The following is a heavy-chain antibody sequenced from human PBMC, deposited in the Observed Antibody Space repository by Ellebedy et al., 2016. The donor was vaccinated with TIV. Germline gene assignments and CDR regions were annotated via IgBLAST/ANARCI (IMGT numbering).Heavy chain of an antibody. CDR3: ARDEGGNSLGGGY. Sequence: AASVKVSCKDSGYSFTSYGISWVRQAPGQGLEWMGWSSAYNGNTNYAQKLQGRVTMTTDTSTSTAYMELRSLRSDDTAVYYCARDEGGNSLGGGYWGQGTLVTVSS. V-gene: IGHV1-18*01. CDR1: GYSFTSYG. D-gene: IGHD4-23*01. J-gene: IGHJ4*02. CDR2: SSAYNGNT.